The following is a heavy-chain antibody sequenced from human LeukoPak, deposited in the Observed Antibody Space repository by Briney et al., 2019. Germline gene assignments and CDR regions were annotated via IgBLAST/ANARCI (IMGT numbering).Heavy chain of an antibody. J-gene: IGHJ4*02. CDR1: GGSINNSYY. V-gene: IGHV4-39*01. Sequence: PSETLSLTCTVSGGSINNSYYWGWIRQPPGKGLEWIGSIYYSGSIYYNPSLKSRVTISVDTSKNQFSLKLSSVTAADTAVYYCARVGDIVATITLYYYFDYWGQGTLVTGSS. CDR2: IYYSGSI. D-gene: IGHD5-12*01. CDR3: ARVGDIVATITLYYYFDY.